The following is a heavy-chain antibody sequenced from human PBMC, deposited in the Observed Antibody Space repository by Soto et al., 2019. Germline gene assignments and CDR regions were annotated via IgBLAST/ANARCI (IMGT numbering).Heavy chain of an antibody. D-gene: IGHD4-4*01. CDR3: AKSPAQTVDFDY. CDR2: MYSGGTAT. V-gene: IGHV3-53*01. J-gene: IGHJ4*02. Sequence: GGSLRLSCAASGFTVSNNYMTWVRQAPGKGLEWVSVMYSGGTATSYADSVKGRFTVSRDNSKNTVSLQLDSLKADDTAVYYCAKSPAQTVDFDYWGQGTLVTVSS. CDR1: GFTVSNNY.